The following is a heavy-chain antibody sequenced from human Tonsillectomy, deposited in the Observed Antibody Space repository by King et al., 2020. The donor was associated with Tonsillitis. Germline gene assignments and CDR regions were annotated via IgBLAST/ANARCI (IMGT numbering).Heavy chain of an antibody. V-gene: IGHV3-13*01. J-gene: IGHJ5*02. D-gene: IGHD3-10*01. CDR3: ARGGSPGTMVRGDYNWFDP. Sequence: VQLVESGGGLVQPGGSLRLSCAASGFTFSSYDVHWVRQATGKGLEWVSAIGTAGDTYYPGSVKGRFTISRENAKNSLYLQMNSLRAGDTAVYYCARGGSPGTMVRGDYNWFDPWGQGTLVTVSS. CDR2: IGTAGDT. CDR1: GFTFSSYD.